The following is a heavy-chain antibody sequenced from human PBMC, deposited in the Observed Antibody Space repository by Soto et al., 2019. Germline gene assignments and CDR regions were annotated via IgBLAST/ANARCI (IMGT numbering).Heavy chain of an antibody. J-gene: IGHJ6*02. CDR3: AKGVRSYYYYGMDV. CDR2: ISGSGGST. Sequence: GGSLRLSCAASGFTFSSYAMTRVRQAPGKGLEWVSGISGSGGSTYYADSVKGRFTISRDNSKNTMYLQMNSLRAEDTAVYYCAKGVRSYYYYGMDVWGQGTTVTVSS. V-gene: IGHV3-23*01. D-gene: IGHD3-22*01. CDR1: GFTFSSYA.